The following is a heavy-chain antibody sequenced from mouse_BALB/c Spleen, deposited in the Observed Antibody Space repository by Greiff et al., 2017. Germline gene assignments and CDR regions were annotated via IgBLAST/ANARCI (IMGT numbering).Heavy chain of an antibody. V-gene: IGHV5-6-5*01. CDR2: ISSGGST. D-gene: IGHD2-3*01. CDR1: GFTFSSYA. J-gene: IGHJ2*01. Sequence: EVMLVESGGGLVKPGGSLKLSCAASGFTFSSYAMSWVRQTPEKRLEWVASISSGGSTYYPDSVKGRFTISRDNARNILYLQMSSLRSEDTAMYYCARGYDGYFPFLDNGGKGTTLTVSS. CDR3: ARGYDGYFPFLDN.